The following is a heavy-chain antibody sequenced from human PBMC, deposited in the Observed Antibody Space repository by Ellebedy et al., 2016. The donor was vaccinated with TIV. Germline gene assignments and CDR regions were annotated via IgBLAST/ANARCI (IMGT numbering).Heavy chain of an antibody. Sequence: GESLKISCAASGFSFRSYWMSWVRQAPGKGLEWVANINQDGSEKHYVDSVKGRFTISRDNAKNSLYLQMNSLRAENTAVYYCSTDGSYGDYLSPTHAFVIWGQGKMVTVSS. V-gene: IGHV3-7*01. D-gene: IGHD4-17*01. CDR3: STDGSYGDYLSPTHAFVI. CDR1: GFSFRSYW. J-gene: IGHJ3*02. CDR2: INQDGSEK.